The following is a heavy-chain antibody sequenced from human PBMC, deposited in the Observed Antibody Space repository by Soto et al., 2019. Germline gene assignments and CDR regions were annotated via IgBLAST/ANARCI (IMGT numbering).Heavy chain of an antibody. CDR2: IYYSGST. D-gene: IGHD3-22*01. CDR3: ASYDRSGYYNFDY. V-gene: IGHV4-31*03. Sequence: QVQLQESGPGLVKPSQTLSLTCTVSGGSISNGGYYWSWIRQHPGKGLEWIGYIYYSGSTYYNPSLQSRAIISLDTSKNQISLKLSSVTAADTAVYYCASYDRSGYYNFDYWGQGTLVTVSS. J-gene: IGHJ4*02. CDR1: GGSISNGGYY.